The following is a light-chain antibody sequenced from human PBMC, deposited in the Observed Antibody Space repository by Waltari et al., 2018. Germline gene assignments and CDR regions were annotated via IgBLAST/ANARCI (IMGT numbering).Light chain of an antibody. CDR3: QQSYSSPWK. V-gene: IGKV1-39*01. Sequence: DIQMTQSPSSLSASVGDRVSLTCRATQYISRYLNWYQQKPGEAPKLLLYEASSSQSGVPSRFSGSGSGKHFTLTISSLQPEDFAIYYCQQSYSSPWKFGQGTKVEI. CDR1: QYISRY. J-gene: IGKJ1*01. CDR2: EAS.